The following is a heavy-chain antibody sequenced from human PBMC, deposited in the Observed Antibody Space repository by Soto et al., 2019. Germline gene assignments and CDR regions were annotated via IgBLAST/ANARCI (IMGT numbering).Heavy chain of an antibody. CDR2: IIPVFGTI. J-gene: IGHJ6*02. Sequence: QVQLVQSGAEVKKPGSSVKVFCKASGGTFSNYTISWVRQAPGQGLEWMGGIIPVFGTIDYEQKFQGRVTIIADGSTSTAYMKLSSLRSADTAVYYCARSSPYIVVRKPTGNQDYYGMDVWGQGTTVTVSS. V-gene: IGHV1-69*01. D-gene: IGHD2-2*01. CDR3: ARSSPYIVVRKPTGNQDYYGMDV. CDR1: GGTFSNYT.